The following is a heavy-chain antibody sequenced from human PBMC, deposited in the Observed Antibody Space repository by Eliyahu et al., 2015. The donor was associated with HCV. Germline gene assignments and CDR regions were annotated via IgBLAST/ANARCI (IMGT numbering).Heavy chain of an antibody. J-gene: IGHJ4*02. Sequence: EVQLVESGGGXVQPGGSLRXSCVVSGYPISDHYIDWVRQAPGKGLEWVGRIRNRANSDLTEYAASVKGRFTISRDESENSLYLQMNSLKTEDTAMYHCARWVSGKSDCWGQGTLVTVSS. CDR2: IRNRANSDLT. CDR1: GYPISDHY. V-gene: IGHV3-72*01. CDR3: ARWVSGKSDC. D-gene: IGHD6-19*01.